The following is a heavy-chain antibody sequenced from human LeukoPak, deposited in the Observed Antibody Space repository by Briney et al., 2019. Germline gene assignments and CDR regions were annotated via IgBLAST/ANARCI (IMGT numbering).Heavy chain of an antibody. CDR3: ARPAHTYCSGGSCYSAIDAFDI. D-gene: IGHD2-15*01. CDR2: IYYSGST. V-gene: IGHV4-59*08. CDR1: GGSISSYY. J-gene: IGHJ3*02. Sequence: SETLSLTCTVSGGSISSYYWSWIRQPPGKGLEWIGYIYYSGSTNYNPSLKSRVTISVDTSKNQFSLKLSSVTAADTAVYYCARPAHTYCSGGSCYSAIDAFDIWGQGTMVTVSS.